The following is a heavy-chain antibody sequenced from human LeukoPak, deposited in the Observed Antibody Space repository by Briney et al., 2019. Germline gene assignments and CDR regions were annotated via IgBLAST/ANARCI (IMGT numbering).Heavy chain of an antibody. CDR3: ARDSRESFDY. J-gene: IGHJ4*02. CDR1: GFTFSSYA. Sequence: GRSLRLSCAASGFTFSSYAMHWVRQAPGKGLEWVAVISYDGSNKYYADSVKGRFTISRDNSKNTQYLQMNSLRAEDTAVYYCARDSRESFDYWGQGTLVTVSS. CDR2: ISYDGSNK. V-gene: IGHV3-30*04.